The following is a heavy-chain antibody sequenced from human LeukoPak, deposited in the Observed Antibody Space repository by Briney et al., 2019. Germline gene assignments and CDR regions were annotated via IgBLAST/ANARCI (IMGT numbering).Heavy chain of an antibody. J-gene: IGHJ4*02. CDR2: IRYDGSNK. CDR3: AKDETSTRMGYFDY. V-gene: IGHV3-30*02. CDR1: GFTFSVYG. Sequence: GGSLRLSCAASGFTFSVYGMYWVRQAPGKGLEWVAFIRYDGSNKYYADSVKGRFTVSRDNSRNTLYLQMNSLRVEDTAVYYCAKDETSTRMGYFDYWGQGTLVTVSS. D-gene: IGHD2-2*01.